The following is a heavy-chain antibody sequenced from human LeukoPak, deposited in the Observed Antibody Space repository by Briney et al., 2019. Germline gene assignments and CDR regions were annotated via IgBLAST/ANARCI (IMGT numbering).Heavy chain of an antibody. CDR2: IYPGDSDT. D-gene: IGHD2-2*01. V-gene: IGHV5-51*01. Sequence: GESLKISCKGSGYSFTSYWIGWVRQMPGKGLEWMGIIYPGDSDTRYSPSFQGQVTISADKSISTAYLQWSSLKASDTAMYYCARPSKAYCSSTNCYRDYFDYWGQGTLVTVSS. J-gene: IGHJ4*02. CDR1: GYSFTSYW. CDR3: ARPSKAYCSSTNCYRDYFDY.